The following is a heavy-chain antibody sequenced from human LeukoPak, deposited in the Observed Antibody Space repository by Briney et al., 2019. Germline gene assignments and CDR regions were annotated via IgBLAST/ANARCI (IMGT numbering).Heavy chain of an antibody. V-gene: IGHV1-69*05. CDR1: GGTLSSYA. D-gene: IGHD2-2*01. CDR2: NIPIFGTA. Sequence: GASVKVSCNASGGTLSSYAIGWVRQAPGQGLEWMRRNIPIFGTANYAQKFQGRVTITTDESTSTAYMELSSLRSEDTAVYYCARAPAEVVPAANYFDYWGQGTLVTVSS. CDR3: ARAPAEVVPAANYFDY. J-gene: IGHJ4*02.